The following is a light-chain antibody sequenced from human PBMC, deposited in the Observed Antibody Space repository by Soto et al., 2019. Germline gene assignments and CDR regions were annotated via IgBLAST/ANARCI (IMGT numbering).Light chain of an antibody. CDR3: QSYDSSLSDPFVV. J-gene: IGLJ2*01. V-gene: IGLV1-40*01. CDR1: SSNIGAGYD. Sequence: QAVLTQPPSVSGAPGQRVTISCTGSSSNIGAGYDVHWYQQLPGTAPKLLIYGNSNRPSGVPDRFSGSKSGTSASLAITGLQDDDEADYYCQSYDSSLSDPFVVFGGGTKLTVL. CDR2: GNS.